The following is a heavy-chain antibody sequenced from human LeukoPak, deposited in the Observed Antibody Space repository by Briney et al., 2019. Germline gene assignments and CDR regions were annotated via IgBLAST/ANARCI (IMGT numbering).Heavy chain of an antibody. CDR3: ARGRGADYGGNSGYFDY. CDR1: GFTYGNYL. CDR2: ISPDGRST. D-gene: IGHD4-23*01. V-gene: IGHV3-74*01. J-gene: IGHJ4*02. Sequence: GGSLRLSCAASGFTYGNYLMHWVRQAPGKGLVWVSRISPDGRSTNYADFVKGRFTVSRDNPKNTLYVQMNSLRAEDTAVYYCARGRGADYGGNSGYFDYWGQETLVTVSS.